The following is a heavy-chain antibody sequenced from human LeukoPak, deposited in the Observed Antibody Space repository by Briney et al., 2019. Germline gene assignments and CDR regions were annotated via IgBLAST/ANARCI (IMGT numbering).Heavy chain of an antibody. J-gene: IGHJ2*01. CDR2: IYYSGST. D-gene: IGHD2-21*02. CDR3: ARLAYCGGDCYQAYWYCDL. CDR1: GGSISSGGYY. V-gene: IGHV4-31*03. Sequence: PSQTLSLTCTVSGGSISSGGYYWSWIRQHPGKGLEWIGYIYYSGSTYYNPSLKSRVTISVDTSKNQFSLKLSSVTAADTAVYYCARLAYCGGDCYQAYWYCDLWGRGTLVTVSS.